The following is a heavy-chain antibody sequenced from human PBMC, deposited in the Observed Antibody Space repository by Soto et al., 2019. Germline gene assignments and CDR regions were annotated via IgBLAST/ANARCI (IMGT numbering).Heavy chain of an antibody. CDR1: GGSISSYY. J-gene: IGHJ6*02. D-gene: IGHD3-10*01. CDR3: ARDGHGSGSYRYYYGMDV. CDR2: IYTSGST. V-gene: IGHV4-4*07. Sequence: SEPLSLTCTVSGGSISSYYWSWIRQPAGKGLEWIGRIYTSGSTNYNPSLKSRVTMSVDTSKNQFSLKLSSVTAADTAVYYCARDGHGSGSYRYYYGMDVWGQGTTLTVS.